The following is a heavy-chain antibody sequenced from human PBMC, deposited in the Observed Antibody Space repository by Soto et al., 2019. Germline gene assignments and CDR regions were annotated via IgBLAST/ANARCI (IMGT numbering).Heavy chain of an antibody. CDR3: ARGLYENGSFPGRYYGMDV. CDR1: GGSFSGYY. CDR2: INHSGST. J-gene: IGHJ6*02. V-gene: IGHV4-34*01. Sequence: PSETLSLTCAVYGGSFSGYYWSWIRQPPGKGLEWIGEINHSGSTNYNPSLKSRVTISVDTSKNQFSLKLSSVTAADTAVYYCARGLYENGSFPGRYYGMDVWGQGTTVTVSS. D-gene: IGHD1-26*01.